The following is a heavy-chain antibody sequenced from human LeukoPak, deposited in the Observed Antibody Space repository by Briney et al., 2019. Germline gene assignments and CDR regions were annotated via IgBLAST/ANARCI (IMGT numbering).Heavy chain of an antibody. CDR2: MNQDGSAK. V-gene: IGHV3-7*01. D-gene: IGHD3-16*01. Sequence: PGGSLRLSCAASGFTFSDSWMSWVRQAPGKGLEWVANMNQDGSAKYYVDSVKGRLTISRDNAKNSLYLQMNSLRAEDTAIYYCATTLITNYDFYYMAVWGKGTTVTVSS. CDR1: GFTFSDSW. J-gene: IGHJ6*03. CDR3: ATTLITNYDFYYMAV.